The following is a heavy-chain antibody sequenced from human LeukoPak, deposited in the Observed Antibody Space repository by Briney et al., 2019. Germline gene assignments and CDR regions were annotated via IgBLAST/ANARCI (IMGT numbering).Heavy chain of an antibody. CDR1: GGSISSSSYY. CDR3: ARDDGDSLGY. V-gene: IGHV4-39*07. Sequence: SETLSLTCTVSGGSISSSSYYWGWIRQPPGKGLEWIGSIYYSGSTYYNPSLKSRVTISVDTSKNQFSLKLSSVTAADTAVYYCARDDGDSLGYWGQGTLVTVSS. CDR2: IYYSGST. J-gene: IGHJ4*02. D-gene: IGHD4-17*01.